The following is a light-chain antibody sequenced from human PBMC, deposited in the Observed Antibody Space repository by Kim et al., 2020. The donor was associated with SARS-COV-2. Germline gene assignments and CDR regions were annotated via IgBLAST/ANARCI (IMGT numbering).Light chain of an antibody. Sequence: LSPGEGATRACRVSQSVSRSFLTWYQQKPGQPPRLLIYGAATRATGIPDRFSGRGSGTDLTLAISGLEPEDFAVYYSQHYGNSLTFGPGTKVDIK. V-gene: IGKV3-20*01. CDR2: GAA. CDR1: QSVSRSF. CDR3: QHYGNSLT. J-gene: IGKJ1*01.